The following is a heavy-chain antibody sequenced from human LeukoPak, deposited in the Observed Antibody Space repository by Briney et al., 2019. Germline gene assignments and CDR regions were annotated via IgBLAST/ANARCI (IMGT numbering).Heavy chain of an antibody. J-gene: IGHJ4*02. CDR2: ISWNSGSI. CDR1: GFAFDDYA. D-gene: IGHD3-16*01. CDR3: AKDIGGLVPGYFDY. Sequence: PGGSLRLSCAASGFAFDDYAMHWVRQAPGKGLEWVSGISWNSGSIDYADSVKGRFTISRDNAKNSLYLQMNSLRAEDTALYYCAKDIGGLVPGYFDYWGQGTLVTVSS. V-gene: IGHV3-9*01.